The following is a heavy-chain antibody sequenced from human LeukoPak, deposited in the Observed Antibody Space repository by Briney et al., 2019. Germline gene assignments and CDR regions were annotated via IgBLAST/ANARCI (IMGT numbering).Heavy chain of an antibody. CDR3: ARSDYYDSSGYYLSFDY. J-gene: IGHJ4*02. Sequence: ASVKASCKASGYTFTSYGISWVRQAPGQGLEWMGWISAYNGNTNYAQKLQGRVTMTTDTSTSTAYMELRSLRSDDTAVYYCARSDYYDSSGYYLSFDYWGQGTLVTVSS. V-gene: IGHV1-18*01. CDR2: ISAYNGNT. CDR1: GYTFTSYG. D-gene: IGHD3-22*01.